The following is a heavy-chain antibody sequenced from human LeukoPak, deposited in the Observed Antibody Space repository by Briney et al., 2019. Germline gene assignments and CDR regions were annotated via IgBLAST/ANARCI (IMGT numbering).Heavy chain of an antibody. D-gene: IGHD6-13*01. CDR3: ATGSSSWNYFDY. J-gene: IGHJ4*02. Sequence: SETLSLTCTVSGGSISSSSCCWGWIRQPPGKGLEWIGSIYYSGSTYYNPSLKSRVTISVDTSKNQFSLKLSSVTAADTAVYYCATGSSSWNYFDYWGQGTLVTVSS. CDR1: GGSISSSSCC. V-gene: IGHV4-39*01. CDR2: IYYSGST.